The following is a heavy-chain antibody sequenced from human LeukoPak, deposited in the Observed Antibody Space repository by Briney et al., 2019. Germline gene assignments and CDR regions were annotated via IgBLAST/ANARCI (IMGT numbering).Heavy chain of an antibody. V-gene: IGHV3-72*01. Sequence: PGGSLRLSCTLFGFDFSDHYVDWVRQAPGKGLEWVGRIRNRRYSYSTEYAASVEGRFTISRDDAKTSVYLQMNRVKSEDTAMYYCSRSASTGNAPLDYWGPGTLVTVSS. CDR3: SRSASTGNAPLDY. CDR2: IRNRRYSYST. CDR1: GFDFSDHY. J-gene: IGHJ4*02. D-gene: IGHD2-2*01.